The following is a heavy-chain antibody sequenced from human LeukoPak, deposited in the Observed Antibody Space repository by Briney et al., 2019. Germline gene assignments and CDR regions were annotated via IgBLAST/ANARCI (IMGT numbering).Heavy chain of an antibody. CDR3: AKPRDIDSWAFDV. D-gene: IGHD2-15*01. CDR1: GFTFNNHD. J-gene: IGHJ3*01. Sequence: PGGSLRLSCAASGFTFNNHDMHWVRQAPGKGLEWVAGISYDGRNKYYADSVKGRFTISRDNSKNMLNLQMNSLRTEDTAVYYCAKPRDIDSWAFDVWGQGTMVTVS. V-gene: IGHV3-30*18. CDR2: ISYDGRNK.